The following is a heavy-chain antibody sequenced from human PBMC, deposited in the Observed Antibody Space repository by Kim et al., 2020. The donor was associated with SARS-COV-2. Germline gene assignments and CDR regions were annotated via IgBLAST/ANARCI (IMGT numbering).Heavy chain of an antibody. Sequence: GGSLRLSCAASAFTFSNAWMSWVRQAPGKGLEWVGRIKSKTDGGTTDYAAPVKGRFTISRDDSKNTLYLQMNSLKTEDTAVYYCTTDQPHFRYYGSGSPGAVDIWGQGTMVTVSS. V-gene: IGHV3-15*01. J-gene: IGHJ3*02. CDR1: AFTFSNAW. CDR3: TTDQPHFRYYGSGSPGAVDI. D-gene: IGHD3-10*01. CDR2: IKSKTDGGTT.